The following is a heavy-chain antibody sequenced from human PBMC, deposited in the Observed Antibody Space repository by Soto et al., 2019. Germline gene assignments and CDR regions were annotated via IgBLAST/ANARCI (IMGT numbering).Heavy chain of an antibody. V-gene: IGHV4-39*01. J-gene: IGHJ1*01. Sequence: PSATLSLTCTFSGGSISSNSYSWGWIRQPPGKGLEWIGSIYYSGSTYYNPSLKSRVTISVDTSKNQFSLKLSSVTAADTAVYYCAGLKYFHSSDYLVHWGQG. CDR1: GGSISSNSYS. CDR2: IYYSGST. D-gene: IGHD3-22*01. CDR3: AGLKYFHSSDYLVH.